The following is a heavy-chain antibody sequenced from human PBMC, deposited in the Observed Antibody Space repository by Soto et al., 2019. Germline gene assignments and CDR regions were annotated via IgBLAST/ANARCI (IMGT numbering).Heavy chain of an antibody. J-gene: IGHJ4*02. V-gene: IGHV1-18*01. CDR2: ISAYNGNT. CDR3: ARSWVGDYGESLFVDE. Sequence: ASVKVSCKASGYTFTSYGISWVRQAPGQGLEWMGWISAYNGNTNYAQKLQGRVTMTTDTSTSTAYMELRSLRSDDTAVYYCARSWVGDYGESLFVDEWGQGTLVTVSS. CDR1: GYTFTSYG. D-gene: IGHD4-17*01.